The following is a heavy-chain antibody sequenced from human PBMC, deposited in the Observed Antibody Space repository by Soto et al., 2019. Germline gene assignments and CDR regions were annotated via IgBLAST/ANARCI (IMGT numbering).Heavy chain of an antibody. CDR3: ARPIRSTSHANKKYFQH. V-gene: IGHV1-8*01. CDR2: MNPNSGNT. D-gene: IGHD2-2*01. CDR1: GYTFTSYD. Sequence: ASVKVSCKASGYTFTSYDINWVRQATGQGLEWMGWMNPNSGNTGYAQKFQGRVTMTRNTSISTAYMELSSLRSEDTAVYYCARPIRSTSHANKKYFQHWGQGTLVTVSS. J-gene: IGHJ1*01.